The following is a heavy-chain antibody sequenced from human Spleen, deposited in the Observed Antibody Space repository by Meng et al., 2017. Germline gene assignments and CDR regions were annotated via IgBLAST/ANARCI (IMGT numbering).Heavy chain of an antibody. CDR2: INPSSTGT. Sequence: ASVKVSCKASGYTFTSYDINWVRQAPGQGLEWMGIINPSSTGTVYAQKFQGRVTMTRDTSTSTVYMELSSLRSEDTAVFYCARDGGVVGTTWGKDFQHWGQGTLVTFSS. CDR3: ARDGGVVGTTWGKDFQH. V-gene: IGHV1-46*01. D-gene: IGHD1-26*01. J-gene: IGHJ1*01. CDR1: GYTFTSYD.